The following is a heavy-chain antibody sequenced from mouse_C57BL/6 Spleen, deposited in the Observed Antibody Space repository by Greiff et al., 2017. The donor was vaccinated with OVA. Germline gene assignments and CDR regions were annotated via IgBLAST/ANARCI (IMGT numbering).Heavy chain of an antibody. V-gene: IGHV1-50*01. CDR3: ARAYDYDGAWFAY. J-gene: IGHJ3*01. CDR1: GYTFTSYW. CDR2: IDPSDSYT. Sequence: VQLQQPGAELVKPGASVKLSCKASGYTFTSYWMQWVKQRPGQGLEWIGEIDPSDSYTNYNEKFKSKATLTVDKSSSTAYMQLSSLTSEDSAVYYCARAYDYDGAWFAYWGQGTLVTVSA. D-gene: IGHD2-4*01.